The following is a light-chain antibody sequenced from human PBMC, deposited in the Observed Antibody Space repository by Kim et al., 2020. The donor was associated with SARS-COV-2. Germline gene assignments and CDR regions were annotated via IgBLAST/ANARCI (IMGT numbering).Light chain of an antibody. CDR3: SSYTSSTTRV. J-gene: IGLJ3*02. Sequence: GQSITISCTGTSRDVGGYKYVSWYQQHPGKAPKLMIYDVSNRPSGVSNRFSGSKSGNTASLTISGLQAEDEADYYCSSYTSSTTRVFGGGTQLTVL. V-gene: IGLV2-14*03. CDR2: DVS. CDR1: SRDVGGYKY.